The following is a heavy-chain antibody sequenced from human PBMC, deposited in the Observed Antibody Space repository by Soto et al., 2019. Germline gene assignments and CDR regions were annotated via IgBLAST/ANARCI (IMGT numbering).Heavy chain of an antibody. CDR1: GFTFSSYA. CDR3: ARDYTRTDYDILTGYYTRVYGMDV. Sequence: PGGSLRLSCAASGFTFSSYAMHWVRQAPGKGLEWVAVISYDGSNKYYADSVKGRFTISRDNSKNTLYLQMNSLRAEDTAVYYCARDYTRTDYDILTGYYTRVYGMDVWGQGTTVTVSS. V-gene: IGHV3-30-3*01. J-gene: IGHJ6*02. CDR2: ISYDGSNK. D-gene: IGHD3-9*01.